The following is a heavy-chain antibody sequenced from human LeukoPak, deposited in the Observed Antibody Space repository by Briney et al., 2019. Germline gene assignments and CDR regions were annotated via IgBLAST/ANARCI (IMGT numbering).Heavy chain of an antibody. J-gene: IGHJ4*02. CDR2: IRYDGSNK. V-gene: IGHV3-30*02. CDR3: ARSGLSRFGF. Sequence: GGSLRLSCAASGFTFSSYGMHWVRQAPGKGLEWVAFIRYDGSNKYYADSVKGRFTISRDNSKNTLYLQMNSLRVEDTAVYYCARSGLSRFGFWGQGTLVTVSS. CDR1: GFTFSSYG. D-gene: IGHD2/OR15-2a*01.